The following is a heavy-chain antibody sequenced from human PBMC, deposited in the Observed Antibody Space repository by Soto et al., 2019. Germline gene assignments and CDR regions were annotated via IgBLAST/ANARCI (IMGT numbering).Heavy chain of an antibody. CDR1: GYTFTSYY. V-gene: IGHV1-46*01. CDR3: ARELIVVVITRPYYYYGMDV. CDR2: INPSGGST. Sequence: ASVKVSCKASGYTFTSYYMHWVRQAPGQGLEWMGIINPSGGSTSYAQKFQGRVTMTRDTSTSTVYMELSSLRSGDTAVYYCARELIVVVITRPYYYYGMDVWGQGTTVTVSS. D-gene: IGHD3-22*01. J-gene: IGHJ6*02.